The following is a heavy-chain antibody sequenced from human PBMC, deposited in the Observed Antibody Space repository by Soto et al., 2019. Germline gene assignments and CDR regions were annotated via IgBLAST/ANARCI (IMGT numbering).Heavy chain of an antibody. D-gene: IGHD5-12*01. V-gene: IGHV4-59*01. J-gene: IGHJ4*02. CDR3: ARSQRGYSGYDLYY. Sequence: LSLTCTVSGGSISSYYWSWIRQPPGKGLEWIGYIYYSGSTNYNPSLKSRVTISVDTSKNQFSLKLSSVTAADTAVYYCARSQRGYSGYDLYYWGQGTLVTSPQ. CDR2: IYYSGST. CDR1: GGSISSYY.